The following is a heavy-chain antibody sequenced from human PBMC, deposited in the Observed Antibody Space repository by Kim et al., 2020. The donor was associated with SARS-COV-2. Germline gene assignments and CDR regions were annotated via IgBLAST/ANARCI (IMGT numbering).Heavy chain of an antibody. CDR1: AVSSSRHW. V-gene: IGHV3-74*01. Sequence: GGSLRLSCTAAVSSSRHWMHSVRHTPGKGLEWFSCNNGDGSFISYSDSVTGRLPNSTDNTKNTVLLQRNSLRVEDTALYYCVRDSSGSYWGQGPLVSVPS. CDR2: NNGDGSFI. CDR3: VRDSSGSY. J-gene: IGHJ4*02. D-gene: IGHD3-22*01.